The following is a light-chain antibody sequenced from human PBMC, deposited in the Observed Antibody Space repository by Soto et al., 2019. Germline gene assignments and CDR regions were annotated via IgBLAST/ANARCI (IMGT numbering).Light chain of an antibody. J-gene: IGLJ3*02. V-gene: IGLV1-44*01. CDR2: SNS. CDR1: TSNIGSNT. Sequence: QSVLTQPPSASGTPGQRVSFSCSGSTSNIGSNTVNWYQQLPGPAPKILIYSNSQRPSGVPERFSGSKSGTSASLAISGLQSEDEAGYYCSTWDDSLNGWVFGGGTKLTVL. CDR3: STWDDSLNGWV.